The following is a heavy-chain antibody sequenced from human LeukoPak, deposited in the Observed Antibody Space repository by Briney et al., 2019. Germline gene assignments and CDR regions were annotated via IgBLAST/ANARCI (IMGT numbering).Heavy chain of an antibody. CDR1: GGTFSSYA. CDR2: IIPIFGTA. V-gene: IGHV1-69*05. Sequence: SVKVSCKAYGGTFSSYAISWVRQAPGQGLEWMGGIIPIFGTANYAQKFQGRVTITTDESTSTAYMELSSLRSEDTAVYYCARLHSSDYYYYMDVWGKGTTVTVSS. J-gene: IGHJ6*03. D-gene: IGHD3-22*01. CDR3: ARLHSSDYYYYMDV.